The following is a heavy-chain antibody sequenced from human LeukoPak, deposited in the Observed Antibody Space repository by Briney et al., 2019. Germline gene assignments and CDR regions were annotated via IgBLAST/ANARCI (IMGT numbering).Heavy chain of an antibody. J-gene: IGHJ4*02. CDR3: VLDARLGESLR. D-gene: IGHD3-16*01. Sequence: PGGPLRLSCAASGFTFSSYAMSWVRQAPGGGPEWVSYITSSGDSTIYADSVKGRFTISRDNSKNTLYLQINRLRADDTAVYYCVLDARLGESLRWGQGTLVTVSA. CDR1: GFTFSSYA. CDR2: ITSSGDST. V-gene: IGHV3-23*01.